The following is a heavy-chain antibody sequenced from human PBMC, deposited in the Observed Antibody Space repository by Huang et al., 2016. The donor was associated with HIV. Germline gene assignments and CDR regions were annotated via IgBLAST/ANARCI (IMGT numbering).Heavy chain of an antibody. V-gene: IGHV3-74*01. CDR1: GFKFSNYW. Sequence: EEHLVESGGGLVQPGGSLRLSCEASGFKFSNYWMQWVRQAPGKGVMWVSRIKSDGRTTDYADSVKGRFTISRDNAKNTPYLQMSSLTAEDTAIYYCARAGGFEIWGQGTVVTVSS. J-gene: IGHJ3*02. CDR2: IKSDGRTT. CDR3: ARAGGFEI. D-gene: IGHD2-15*01.